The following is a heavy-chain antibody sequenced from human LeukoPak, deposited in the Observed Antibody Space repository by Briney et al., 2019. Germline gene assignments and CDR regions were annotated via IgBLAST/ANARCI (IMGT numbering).Heavy chain of an antibody. D-gene: IGHD3-10*01. Sequence: ASVKVSCMASGYTFTSYYMHWVRQAPGQGLEWMGIINPSGGSTSYAQKFQGRVTMTRDTSISTVYMELSSLRSDDTAVYYCARVRVIMVRRGVILFPFDYWGQGSLVTVSS. CDR1: GYTFTSYY. CDR3: ARVRVIMVRRGVILFPFDY. J-gene: IGHJ4*02. CDR2: INPSGGST. V-gene: IGHV1-46*01.